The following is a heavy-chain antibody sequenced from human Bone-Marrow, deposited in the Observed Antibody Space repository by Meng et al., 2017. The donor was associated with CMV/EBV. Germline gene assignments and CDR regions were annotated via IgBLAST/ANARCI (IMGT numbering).Heavy chain of an antibody. CDR3: AKVRAGDWYFDL. CDR1: GFTFSSYG. CDR2: IDSTSEYI. Sequence: GESLKISCAASGFTFSSYGMHWVRQAPGKGLEWVASIDSTSEYIYYGDSVKGRFAISRDNAESSVYLQMNSLRAEDTAVYYCAKVRAGDWYFDLWGRGTQVTVSS. V-gene: IGHV3-21*01. D-gene: IGHD4-17*01. J-gene: IGHJ2*01.